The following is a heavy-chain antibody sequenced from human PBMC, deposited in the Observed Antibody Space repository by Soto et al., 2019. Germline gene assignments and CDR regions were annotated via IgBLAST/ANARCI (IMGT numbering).Heavy chain of an antibody. Sequence: QVQLVQSGAEVKKPGASVRVSCKTSGYTFSDYVISWVRQAPGQGLEWVGWISASNGASNFAQKVQGRVTLTTDTSTSTAYMEMRGLRFDDTAVYFCARAATTTEKYYYYMDVWGKGTTVTVSS. D-gene: IGHD1-26*01. J-gene: IGHJ6*03. CDR3: ARAATTTEKYYYYMDV. V-gene: IGHV1-18*01. CDR2: ISASNGAS. CDR1: GYTFSDYV.